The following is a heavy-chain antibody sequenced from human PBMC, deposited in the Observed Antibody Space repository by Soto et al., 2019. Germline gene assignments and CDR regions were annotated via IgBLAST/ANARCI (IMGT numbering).Heavy chain of an antibody. CDR3: ARGPSGDKVHY. CDR2: IFDSGTT. J-gene: IGHJ4*02. V-gene: IGHV4-30-4*01. CDR1: GGSITSDYSC. Sequence: SETLSLTCTVSGGSITSDYSCWSWIRQPPGEGLEWIGHIFDSGTTYTNPSLRSQVAISLATSKTPFSLPLSSVTAADTAVYYCARGPSGDKVHYWGQGTLVTVSS. D-gene: IGHD7-27*01.